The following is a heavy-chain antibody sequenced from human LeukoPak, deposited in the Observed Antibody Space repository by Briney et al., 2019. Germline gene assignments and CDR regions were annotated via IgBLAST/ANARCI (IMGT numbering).Heavy chain of an antibody. J-gene: IGHJ6*02. V-gene: IGHV3-48*03. CDR1: GFTFSSYE. D-gene: IGHD6-19*01. CDR2: ISSSSSTI. CDR3: ARDYPPYSSGWYDDYYYGMDV. Sequence: GGSLRLSCAASGFTFSSYEMNWVRQAPGKGLEWVSYISSSSSTIYYADSVKGRFTISRDNAKNSLYLQMNSLRAEDTAVYYCARDYPPYSSGWYDDYYYGMDVWGQGTTVTVSS.